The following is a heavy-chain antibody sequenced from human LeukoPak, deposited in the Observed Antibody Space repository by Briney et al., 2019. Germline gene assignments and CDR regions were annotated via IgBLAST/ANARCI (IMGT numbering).Heavy chain of an antibody. CDR2: IIPIFGTA. D-gene: IGHD3-3*01. CDR1: GGTFSSYA. CDR3: ARGGNYDFWSGYYMQWFDP. Sequence: ASVRVSCTASGGTFSSYAISWVRQAPGQGLEWMGGIIPIFGTANYAQKFQGRVTITADESTSTAYMELSSLRSEDTAVYCWARGGNYDFWSGYYMQWFDPWGPGTLVTVSS. J-gene: IGHJ5*02. V-gene: IGHV1-69*13.